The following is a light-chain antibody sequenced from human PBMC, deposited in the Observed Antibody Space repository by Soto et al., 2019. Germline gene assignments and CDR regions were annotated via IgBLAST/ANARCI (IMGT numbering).Light chain of an antibody. CDR3: QQSYDGPRT. J-gene: IGKJ1*01. CDR1: QTINNF. V-gene: IGKV1-39*01. Sequence: DIQXXXXPXXXSXSVGDRVTITCRASQTINNFLNWYQQRPGKAPNLLIYAASTLQSGVPSRFSGSGSGTDFTLTISSLQPEDFATYYCQQSYDGPRTFGQGTKVEI. CDR2: AAS.